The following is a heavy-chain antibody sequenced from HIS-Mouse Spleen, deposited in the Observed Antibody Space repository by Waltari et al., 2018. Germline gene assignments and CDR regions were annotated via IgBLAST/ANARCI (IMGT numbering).Heavy chain of an antibody. CDR2: INPNSGGT. CDR1: GYTFTGYY. Sequence: ASGYTFTGYYMHWVRQAPGQGLEWMGWINPNSGGTNYAQKFQGRVTMTRDTSISTAYMGLSRLRSDDTAVYYCARVSSGGSDFDYWGQGTLVTVSS. CDR3: ARVSSGGSDFDY. J-gene: IGHJ4*02. D-gene: IGHD3-16*01. V-gene: IGHV1-2*02.